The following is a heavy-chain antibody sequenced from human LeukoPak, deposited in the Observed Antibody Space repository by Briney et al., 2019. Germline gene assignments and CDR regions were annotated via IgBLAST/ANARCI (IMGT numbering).Heavy chain of an antibody. D-gene: IGHD3-16*02. Sequence: SETLSLTCAVYGGSFSGYYWSWIRQPPGKGLEWIGEIDHSGSTNYNPSLKSRVTISVDTSKNQFSLKLSSVTAADTAVYYCARGSDYVWGRYRPWGQGTLVTVSS. CDR2: IDHSGST. CDR1: GGSFSGYY. CDR3: ARGSDYVWGRYRP. V-gene: IGHV4-34*01. J-gene: IGHJ4*02.